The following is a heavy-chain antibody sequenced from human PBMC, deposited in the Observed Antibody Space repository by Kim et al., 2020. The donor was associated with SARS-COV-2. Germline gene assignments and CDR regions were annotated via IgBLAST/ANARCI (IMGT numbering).Heavy chain of an antibody. D-gene: IGHD2-21*01. CDR3: ARGGGTAGDLVFVF. J-gene: IGHJ3*01. V-gene: IGHV4-59*08. CDR1: AGSLSTYY. CDR2: ISFSGST. Sequence: SETLSLTCTVSAGSLSTYYWSWIRQPPGKGLEWIGYISFSGSTNYNPSLRSRVTMSVDTYKNQFSLKLSSVTAADTAVYYCARGGGTAGDLVFVFWG.